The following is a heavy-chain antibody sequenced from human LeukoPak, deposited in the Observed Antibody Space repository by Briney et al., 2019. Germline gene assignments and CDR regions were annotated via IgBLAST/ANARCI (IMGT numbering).Heavy chain of an antibody. D-gene: IGHD3-3*01. V-gene: IGHV1-8*03. J-gene: IGHJ5*02. CDR1: GYTFTSYD. CDR3: ARARSTFAIFGVVIARNWFDP. CDR2: MNPNSGNT. Sequence: ASVTVSCKASGYTFTSYDINWVRQATGQGLEWMGWMNPNSGNTGYAQKFQGRVTITRNTSISTAYMELSSLRSEDTAVYYCARARSTFAIFGVVIARNWFDPWGQGTLVTVSS.